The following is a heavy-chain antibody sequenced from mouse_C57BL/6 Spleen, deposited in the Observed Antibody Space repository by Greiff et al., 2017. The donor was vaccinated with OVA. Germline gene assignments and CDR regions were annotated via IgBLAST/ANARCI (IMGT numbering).Heavy chain of an antibody. J-gene: IGHJ4*01. V-gene: IGHV6-3*01. CDR2: IRLKSDNYAT. CDR3: TDTVVAGDYYAMDY. CDR1: GFTFSNYW. Sequence: EVMLVESGGGLVQPGGSMKLSCVASGFTFSNYWMNWVRQSPEKGLEWVAQIRLKSDNYATHYAESVKGRFTISRDDSKSSVYLQMNNLRAEDTGIYYCTDTVVAGDYYAMDYWGQGTSVTVSS. D-gene: IGHD1-1*01.